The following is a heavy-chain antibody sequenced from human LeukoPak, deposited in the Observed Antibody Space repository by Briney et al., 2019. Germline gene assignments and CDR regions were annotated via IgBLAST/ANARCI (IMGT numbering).Heavy chain of an antibody. D-gene: IGHD3-3*01. V-gene: IGHV3-7*01. J-gene: IGHJ4*02. CDR1: GFTFSNYW. CDR3: ARASLYDDFWSGPFDY. CDR2: IKQDGSAK. Sequence: PGGSLRLSCAASGFTFSNYWMNWVRQAPGKGLEWVANIKQDGSAKNYVDSVKGRFTMSRDNAKNSLYLQMNSLRAEDTAMYYCARASLYDDFWSGPFDYWGQGNLVTVSS.